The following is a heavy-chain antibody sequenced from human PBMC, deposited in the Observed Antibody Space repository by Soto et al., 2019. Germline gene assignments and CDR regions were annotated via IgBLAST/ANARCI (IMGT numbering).Heavy chain of an antibody. Sequence: ASVKVSCKASGFTFTSSAVQWVRQARGQRLEWIGWIVVGSGNTNYAQKFQERVTITRDMSTSTAYMELSSLRSEDTAVYYCAGELGVRDLLDYPGQGSPVPVSA. D-gene: IGHD3-16*01. CDR1: GFTFTSSA. V-gene: IGHV1-58*01. CDR2: IVVGSGNT. J-gene: IGHJ4*02. CDR3: AGELGVRDLLDY.